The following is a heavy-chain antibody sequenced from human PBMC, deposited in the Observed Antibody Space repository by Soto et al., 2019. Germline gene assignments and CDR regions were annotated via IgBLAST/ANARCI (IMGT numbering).Heavy chain of an antibody. CDR1: GGSFSGYY. CDR3: ARVVYYYYYYGMDV. Sequence: SETLSLTCAVYGGSFSGYYWSWIRQPPGKGLEWIGEINHSGSTNYNPSLKSRVTISVDTSKNQFSLKLSSVTAADTAVYYCARVVYYYYYYGMDVWGQGTTVTVSS. J-gene: IGHJ6*02. V-gene: IGHV4-34*01. CDR2: INHSGST.